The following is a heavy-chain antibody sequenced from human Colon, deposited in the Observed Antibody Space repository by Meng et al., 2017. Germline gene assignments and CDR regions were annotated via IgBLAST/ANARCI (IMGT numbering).Heavy chain of an antibody. CDR1: GFTFGSYW. D-gene: IGHD3-16*01. J-gene: IGHJ4*02. CDR3: ARALGYSPF. Sequence: GESLKISCAASGFTFGSYWMHWVRQAPGKGLVWVSRIDSDGRDPSYADSVKGRFTISRDNAKNTLFLQMNSPRAEDTAVYYCARALGYSPFWGQGTLVTVSS. CDR2: IDSDGRDP. V-gene: IGHV3-74*01.